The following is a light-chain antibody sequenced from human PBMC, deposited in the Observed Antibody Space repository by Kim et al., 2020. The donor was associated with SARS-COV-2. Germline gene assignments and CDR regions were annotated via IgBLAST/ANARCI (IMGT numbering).Light chain of an antibody. J-gene: IGLJ3*02. CDR3: QVWDNSNDYWV. CDR2: YDN. CDR1: NIGSKG. Sequence: APGRTATLTCGGDNIGSKGVHWYQQKEGQAPELVIFYDNERPSGIPERFSGSNSGNTAALTVSRVEAGDEADYYCQVWDNSNDYWVFGGGTQLTVL. V-gene: IGLV3-21*04.